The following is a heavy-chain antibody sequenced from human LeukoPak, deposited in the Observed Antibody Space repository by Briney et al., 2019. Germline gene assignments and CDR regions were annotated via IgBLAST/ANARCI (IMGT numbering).Heavy chain of an antibody. D-gene: IGHD6-25*01. V-gene: IGHV1-24*01. J-gene: IGHJ6*02. CDR3: ATAPSAYYYGMDV. Sequence: ASVKVSFKVSGYTLTELSMHWVRQAPGKGLEWMGGSDPEDGETIYAQKFQGRVTMTEDTSTDTAYMELSSLRSEDTAVYYCATAPSAYYYGMDVWGQGTTVTVSS. CDR2: SDPEDGET. CDR1: GYTLTELS.